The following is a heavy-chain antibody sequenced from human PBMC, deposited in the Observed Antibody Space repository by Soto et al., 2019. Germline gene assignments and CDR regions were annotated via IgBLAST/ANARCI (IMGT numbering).Heavy chain of an antibody. D-gene: IGHD6-6*01. CDR2: INPSGGST. V-gene: IGHV1-46*03. J-gene: IGHJ4*02. CDR1: GYTFTSYY. Sequence: ASVKVSCKASGYTFTSYYMHWVRQAPGQGLEWMGIINPSGGSTSYAQKFQGRVTMTRDTSTSTVYMELSSLRSEDTAVYYCATFGRPYSSSSGRALYPHYWGQGTLVTVSS. CDR3: ATFGRPYSSSSGRALYPHY.